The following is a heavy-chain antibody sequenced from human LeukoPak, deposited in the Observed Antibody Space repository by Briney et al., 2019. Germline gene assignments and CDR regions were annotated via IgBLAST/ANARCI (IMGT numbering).Heavy chain of an antibody. CDR3: ASRLVAGTPPFDY. Sequence: GGSLRLSCAASGFTFSSYSMNWVRQAPGKGLEWVSSISSSSSYIYYADSVKGRFTISRDNAKNSLYLQMNSLRAEDTAVYYCASRLVAGTPPFDYWGQGTLVTVSS. CDR1: GFTFSSYS. J-gene: IGHJ4*02. V-gene: IGHV3-21*04. D-gene: IGHD6-19*01. CDR2: ISSSSSYI.